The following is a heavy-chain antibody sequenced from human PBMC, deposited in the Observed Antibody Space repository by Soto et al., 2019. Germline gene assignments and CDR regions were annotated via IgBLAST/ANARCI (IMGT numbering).Heavy chain of an antibody. CDR3: ARAALYYTAMVQYYFDY. Sequence: GASVKVSCKASGYTFTGYYMHWVRQAPGQGLEWMGWINPNSGGTNYAQKFQGWVTMTRDTSISTAYMELSRLRSDDTAVYYCARAALYYTAMVQYYFDYWGQGTLVTVSS. V-gene: IGHV1-2*04. CDR2: INPNSGGT. CDR1: GYTFTGYY. J-gene: IGHJ4*02. D-gene: IGHD5-18*01.